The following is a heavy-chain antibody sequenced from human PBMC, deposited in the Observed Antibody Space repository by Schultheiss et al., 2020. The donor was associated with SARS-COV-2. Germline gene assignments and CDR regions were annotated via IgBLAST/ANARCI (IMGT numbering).Heavy chain of an antibody. D-gene: IGHD3-3*01. CDR2: ISYDGSNK. Sequence: GGSLRLSCAASGFTFSSYGMHWVRQAPGKGLEWVAVISYDGSNKYYADSVKGRFTISRDNSKNTLYLQMNSLRAEDTAVYYCAKSPSWTIFGVGYYYYMDVWGKGTTVTVSS. CDR3: AKSPSWTIFGVGYYYYMDV. J-gene: IGHJ6*03. V-gene: IGHV3-30*19. CDR1: GFTFSSYG.